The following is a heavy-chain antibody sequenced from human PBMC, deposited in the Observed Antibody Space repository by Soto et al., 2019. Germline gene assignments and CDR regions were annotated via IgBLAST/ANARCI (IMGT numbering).Heavy chain of an antibody. CDR2: IHYTGAT. CDR1: SGSINNSS. D-gene: IGHD2-15*01. J-gene: IGHJ4*02. V-gene: IGHV4-59*01. Sequence: PSETLSLTCTVSSGSINNSSWTWIRQPPGKRLEWIGYIHYTGATDYNPSLRGRVTMSLETSKNQFSLTLSSGTAADTAVYYCVRVAGGGLFDFRGPGSMATVSS. CDR3: VRVAGGGLFDF.